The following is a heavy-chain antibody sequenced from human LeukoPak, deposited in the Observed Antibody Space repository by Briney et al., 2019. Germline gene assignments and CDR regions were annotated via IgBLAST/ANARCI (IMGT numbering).Heavy chain of an antibody. V-gene: IGHV4-59*01. Sequence: SETLSLTCTVSGGSISSYYWSWIRQPPGKGLEWIGYIYYSGSTNYNPSLKSRVTISVDTSKNQFSLKLSSVTAADTAVYYCARGFRVGSSWSRIRSGSKYFDYWGQGTLVTVSS. D-gene: IGHD6-13*01. CDR2: IYYSGST. CDR3: ARGFRVGSSWSRIRSGSKYFDY. CDR1: GGSISSYY. J-gene: IGHJ4*02.